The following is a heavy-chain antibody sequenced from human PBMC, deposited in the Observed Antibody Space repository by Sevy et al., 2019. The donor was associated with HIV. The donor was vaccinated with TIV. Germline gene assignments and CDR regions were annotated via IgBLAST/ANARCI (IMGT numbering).Heavy chain of an antibody. J-gene: IGHJ4*02. CDR1: GFTFSSYN. CDR3: ARGPPDGSYDYFDD. Sequence: GGSLRLSCAASGFTFSSYNMNWVRQAPGKGLEWVSSIRGSSNYIYYAESLKGRFFISRDNAKNTLYLQMNSLRADDTAVYYCARGPPDGSYDYFDDWGQGTLVTVSS. CDR2: IRGSSNYI. D-gene: IGHD1-26*01. V-gene: IGHV3-21*06.